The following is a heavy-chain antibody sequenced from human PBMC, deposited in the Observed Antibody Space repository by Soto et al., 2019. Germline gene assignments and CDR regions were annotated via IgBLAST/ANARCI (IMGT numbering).Heavy chain of an antibody. D-gene: IGHD3-22*01. J-gene: IGHJ4*02. Sequence: EVQLVESGGGLVQPGGSLKLSCEASGFTFSGSAMHWVRQASGKGLEWVGRIRSKANSYATAYAASVKGRFSISRDESKNTAYLQMNSLKTEDTAVYYCTSHSPEDMIRKWGQGTQVTVSS. V-gene: IGHV3-73*02. CDR2: IRSKANSYAT. CDR3: TSHSPEDMIRK. CDR1: GFTFSGSA.